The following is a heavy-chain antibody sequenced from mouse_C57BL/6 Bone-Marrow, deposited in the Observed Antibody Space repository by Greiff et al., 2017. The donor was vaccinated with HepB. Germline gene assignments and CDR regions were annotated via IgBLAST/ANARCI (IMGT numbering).Heavy chain of an antibody. CDR2: SRNKANDYTT. CDR3: ARDKLGRWYFDV. D-gene: IGHD4-1*01. V-gene: IGHV7-1*01. J-gene: IGHJ1*03. Sequence: EVMLVESGGGLVQSGRSLRLSCATSGFTFSDFYMEWVRQAPGKGLEWIAASRNKANDYTTEYSASVKGRFIVSRDTSQSILYLQMNALRAEDTAIYYCARDKLGRWYFDVWGTGTTVTVSS. CDR1: GFTFSDFY.